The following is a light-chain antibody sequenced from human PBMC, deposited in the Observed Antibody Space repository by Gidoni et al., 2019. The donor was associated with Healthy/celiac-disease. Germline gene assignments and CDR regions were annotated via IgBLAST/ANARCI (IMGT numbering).Light chain of an antibody. Sequence: QSALTQPASVSGSPGPSITITCTGTSSDVGSYNLVSWYQQHPGKAPKLMIYEVSKRPSGVSNRFSCSKSGNTASLTISGLQAEDEADYYCCSYAGSSTPWVCGGGTKLTVL. V-gene: IGLV2-23*02. CDR2: EVS. J-gene: IGLJ3*02. CDR3: CSYAGSSTPWV. CDR1: SSDVGSYNL.